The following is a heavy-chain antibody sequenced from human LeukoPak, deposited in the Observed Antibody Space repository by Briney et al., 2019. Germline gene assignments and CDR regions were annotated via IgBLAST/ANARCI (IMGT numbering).Heavy chain of an antibody. J-gene: IGHJ4*02. V-gene: IGHV3-64*01. CDR3: AREWVEYSNTWSHFDF. D-gene: IGHD6-13*01. Sequence: SGGSLRLSCAGSGFTFSSYAMHWVRQAPGKRLEYVSAISSNGGSTYYANSVKGRFTISRDNSKNTLYLQMGSLRAEDMAMYYCAREWVEYSNTWSHFDFWGPGTLVTVSP. CDR2: ISSNGGST. CDR1: GFTFSSYA.